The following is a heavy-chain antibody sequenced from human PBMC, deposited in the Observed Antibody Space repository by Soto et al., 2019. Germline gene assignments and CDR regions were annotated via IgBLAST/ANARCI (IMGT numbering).Heavy chain of an antibody. CDR2: IIPIFGTA. CDR3: ARASSYDSSGYTYSGVDY. D-gene: IGHD3-22*01. V-gene: IGHV1-69*06. J-gene: IGHJ4*02. Sequence: QVQLVQSGAEVKKPGSSVKVSCKASGGTFSSYAISWVRQAPGQGLEWMGGIIPIFGTANYAQKFQGRVTITADKSTSTAYMELSSLRSEDTVVYYCARASSYDSSGYTYSGVDYWGQGTLVTVSS. CDR1: GGTFSSYA.